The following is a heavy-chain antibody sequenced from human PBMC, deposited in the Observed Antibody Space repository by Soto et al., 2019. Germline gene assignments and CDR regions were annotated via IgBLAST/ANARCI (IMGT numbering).Heavy chain of an antibody. CDR3: VSQRTSVLTQAYFDY. CDR2: VYYRGRS. D-gene: IGHD2-8*01. CDR1: GGSVSNRNYY. V-gene: IGHV4-39*01. J-gene: IGHJ4*02. Sequence: ETLSSACAVSGGSVSNRNYYWGWIRQSPGKGLEWIGSVYYRGRSYSKSSVKSRVTISVDTSKNQFSLNLNSVTASDTAVYFCVSQRTSVLTQAYFDYWGPGALVTVYS.